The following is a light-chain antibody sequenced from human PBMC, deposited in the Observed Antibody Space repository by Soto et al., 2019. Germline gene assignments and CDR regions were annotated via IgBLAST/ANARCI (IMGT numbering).Light chain of an antibody. J-gene: IGLJ1*01. Sequence: QSALTQPPSASGTPGQRVTISCSGSSSNIGSNYVYWYQQLPGTAPKLLIYSNNQRPSGVPDRFSGSKSGTSASLAISGLRSEDEADYYCQSYDSSLSGSVFGTGTKVTVL. CDR1: SSNIGSNY. CDR3: QSYDSSLSGSV. V-gene: IGLV1-47*02. CDR2: SNN.